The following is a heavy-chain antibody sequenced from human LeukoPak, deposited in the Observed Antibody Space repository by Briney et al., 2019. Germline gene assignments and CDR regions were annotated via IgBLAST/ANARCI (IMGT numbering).Heavy chain of an antibody. CDR2: INWNGGST. CDR1: GFTFDDYG. CDR3: ARDLRWELLSWFDP. V-gene: IGHV3-20*04. Sequence: GGSLRLSCAASGFTFDDYGMGWVRQAPGKGLEWVSGINWNGGSTGYADSVKGRFTIFRDNAKNSLYLQMNSLRDEDTALYYCARDLRWELLSWFDPWGQGTLVTVSS. J-gene: IGHJ5*02. D-gene: IGHD1-26*01.